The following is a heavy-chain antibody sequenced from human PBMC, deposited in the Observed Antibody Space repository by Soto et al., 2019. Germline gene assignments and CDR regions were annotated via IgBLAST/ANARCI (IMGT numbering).Heavy chain of an antibody. V-gene: IGHV4-34*01. D-gene: IGHD2-15*01. CDR1: GGSFSGYY. CDR2: INHSGST. CDR3: ARKAKYCSGGSCYYRFQHWFDP. J-gene: IGHJ5*02. Sequence: PSETLSLTCAVYGGSFSGYYWSWIRQPPGKGLEWIGEINHSGSTNYNPSLKSRVTISVDTSKNQFSLKLSSVTAADTAVYYCARKAKYCSGGSCYYRFQHWFDPWGQGTLVTVSS.